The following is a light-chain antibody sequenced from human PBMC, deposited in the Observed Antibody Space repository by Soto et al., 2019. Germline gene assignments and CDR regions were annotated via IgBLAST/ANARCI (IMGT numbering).Light chain of an antibody. Sequence: QSVLTQPASVSGSPGQSITISCTGTSSDVGGYNYVSWYQQRPGKAPKLMICDVNIRPSGVSNRFSGSKSGDTASLTISGLQAEDEADYYCSSYSSTTTLIFGGGIKLTVL. V-gene: IGLV2-14*01. CDR2: DVN. CDR3: SSYSSTTTLI. CDR1: SSDVGGYNY. J-gene: IGLJ2*01.